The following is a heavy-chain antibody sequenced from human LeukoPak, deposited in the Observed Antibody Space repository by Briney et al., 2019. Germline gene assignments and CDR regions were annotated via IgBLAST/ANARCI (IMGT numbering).Heavy chain of an antibody. CDR2: INAGNGNT. CDR3: ARDPTQRESAFDI. CDR1: GYTFTSYA. Sequence: GASVKVSCKASGYTFTSYAMHGVRQAPGQRLGWMGWINAGNGNTKYSQKFQGRVTITRDTSAITAYMERSSLRSEDTAVYYCARDPTQRESAFDIWGQGTMVTVSS. J-gene: IGHJ3*02. V-gene: IGHV1-3*01.